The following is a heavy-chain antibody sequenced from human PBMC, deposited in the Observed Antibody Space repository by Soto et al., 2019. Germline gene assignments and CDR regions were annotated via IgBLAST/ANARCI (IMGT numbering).Heavy chain of an antibody. D-gene: IGHD4-17*01. CDR1: GFNFNTYW. CDR3: GRVPLDGNYANGVDV. V-gene: IGHV3-7*03. J-gene: IGHJ6*02. CDR2: IDTDGSRK. Sequence: PGGSLRLSCAASGFNFNTYWMYRVRQAPGKWLEWVANIDTDGSRKNYVDSVKGRFIISRDNAKNSLFLQMNSLRADDTAVYYCGRVPLDGNYANGVDVWGQGTTVTVSS.